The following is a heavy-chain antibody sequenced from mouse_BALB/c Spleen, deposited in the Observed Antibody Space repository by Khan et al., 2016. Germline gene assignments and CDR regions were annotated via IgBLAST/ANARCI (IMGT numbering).Heavy chain of an antibody. V-gene: IGHV1-12*01. CDR1: GYTFTSYN. J-gene: IGHJ2*01. CDR3: GREGNYFDY. Sequence: QVQLQQPGAELVKPGASVKMSCKASGYTFTSYNMHWVKQTPGQGLEWIGAIYPGNGDTSYNQKFKGKATLTADKSSSTAYMQLSSLTSEDSAVYYCGREGNYFDYWGQGTTLTVSS. CDR2: IYPGNGDT. D-gene: IGHD2-14*01.